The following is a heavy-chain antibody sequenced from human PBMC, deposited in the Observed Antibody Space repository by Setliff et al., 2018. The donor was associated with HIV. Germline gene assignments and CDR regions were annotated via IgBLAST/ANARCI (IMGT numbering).Heavy chain of an antibody. J-gene: IGHJ4*02. Sequence: PSETLSLTCAVYGESFNDYYWTWIRQPPGKGLEWIGEIDHSGSTKYHASLKSRVTISIDTSKDQISLKLSSVTAADTAVYYCARGLNYYGSGSYLPLGYWGQGTLVTVSS. V-gene: IGHV4-34*01. CDR2: IDHSGST. D-gene: IGHD3-10*01. CDR1: GESFNDYY. CDR3: ARGLNYYGSGSYLPLGY.